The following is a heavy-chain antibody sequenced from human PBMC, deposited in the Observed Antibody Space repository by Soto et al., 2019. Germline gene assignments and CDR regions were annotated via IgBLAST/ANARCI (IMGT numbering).Heavy chain of an antibody. D-gene: IGHD3-16*01. J-gene: IGHJ4*02. CDR3: ARWGTTGGLDV. Sequence: QVQLVESGGGVVQPGTSLRLSCVGSGFTFRSFVIHWVRQAPGKGLEWVALTSYDGSNKYYDDSVKGRFTISRDNSRNTVDLQMDSLRLDDTALCYCARWGTTGGLDVWGQGTLVSVSS. CDR1: GFTFRSFV. V-gene: IGHV3-30*19. CDR2: TSYDGSNK.